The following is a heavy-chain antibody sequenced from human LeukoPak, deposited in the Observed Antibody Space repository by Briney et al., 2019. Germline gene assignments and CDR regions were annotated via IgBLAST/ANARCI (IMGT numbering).Heavy chain of an antibody. D-gene: IGHD3-10*01. CDR2: IHAGNGDT. CDR1: GYTFTSYG. J-gene: IGHJ4*02. V-gene: IGHV1-3*01. CDR3: AKDLYSGLSGNYFDY. Sequence: ASVKVSCKASGYTFTSYGISWVRQAPGQRLEWMGWIHAGNGDTKYSQKFQDRVSVTRDTSASTAYMELSSLTSEDTAVYYCAKDLYSGLSGNYFDYWGQGTLVTVSS.